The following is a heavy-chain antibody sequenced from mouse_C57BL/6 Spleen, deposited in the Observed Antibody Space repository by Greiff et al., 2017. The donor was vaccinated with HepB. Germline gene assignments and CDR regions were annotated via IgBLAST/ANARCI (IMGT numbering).Heavy chain of an antibody. CDR1: GYAFSSSW. J-gene: IGHJ2*01. CDR3: ARGHYGNYYYFDY. V-gene: IGHV1-82*01. D-gene: IGHD2-1*01. CDR2: IYPGDGDT. Sequence: QVQLQQSGPELVKPGASVKISCKASGYAFSSSWMNWVKQRPGKGLEWIGRIYPGDGDTNYNGKFKGKATLTADKSSSTAYMQLSSLTSEDSAVYCCARGHYGNYYYFDYWGQGTTLTVSS.